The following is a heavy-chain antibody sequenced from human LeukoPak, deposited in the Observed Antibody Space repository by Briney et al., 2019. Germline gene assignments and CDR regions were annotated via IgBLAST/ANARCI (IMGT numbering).Heavy chain of an antibody. CDR3: ARDPSTGGSDY. Sequence: ASVKVSCKVSGYTPTELSMHWVRQAPGKGLEWMGGFDPEDGETIYAQKFQDRVTMTRNTSISTAYMELSSLRSEDTAVYYCARDPSTGGSDYWGQGTLVTVSS. J-gene: IGHJ4*02. V-gene: IGHV1-24*01. D-gene: IGHD7-27*01. CDR1: GYTPTELS. CDR2: FDPEDGET.